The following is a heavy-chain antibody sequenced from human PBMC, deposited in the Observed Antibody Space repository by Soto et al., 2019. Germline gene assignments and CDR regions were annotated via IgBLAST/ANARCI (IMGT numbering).Heavy chain of an antibody. CDR1: GYTFTSYA. CDR2: INAGNGNT. V-gene: IGHV1-3*01. D-gene: IGHD2-15*01. J-gene: IGHJ6*02. CDR3: ARVPPPHCSGGSCYSDYYYGMDV. Sequence: QVQLVQSGAEVKKPGASVKVSCKASGYTFTSYAMHWVRQAPGQRLEWMGWINAGNGNTKYSQKFQGRVTITRDTSASTAYMELSSLRSEDTDVYYWARVPPPHCSGGSCYSDYYYGMDVWGQGTTVTVSS.